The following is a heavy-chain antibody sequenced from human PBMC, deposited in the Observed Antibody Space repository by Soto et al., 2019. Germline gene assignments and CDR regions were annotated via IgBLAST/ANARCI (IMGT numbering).Heavy chain of an antibody. D-gene: IGHD1-1*01. CDR2: ISGSGGSI. J-gene: IGHJ6*02. CDR3: VKGYWKGGV. V-gene: IGHV3-23*01. CDR1: GFTFSTYA. Sequence: EVPLLESGGGLVQPGGSLRLSCAASGFTFSTYAMNWVRQAPGNGLEWVSAISGSGGSIHYADSGKGRFTISRDNSKNTLYLQMNSLRDEDTAVYHCVKGYWKGGVWGQGTTVTVSS.